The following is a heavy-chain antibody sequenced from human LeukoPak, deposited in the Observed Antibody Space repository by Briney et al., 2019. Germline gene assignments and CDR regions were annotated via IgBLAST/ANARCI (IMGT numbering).Heavy chain of an antibody. CDR1: GFTFSTYA. CDR3: AKDMRRKIVAVSHMDV. Sequence: GGSLRLSCAASGFTFSTYAMSWVRQAPGQGLEWVSLISWNGGTTYYADSVKGRFTISRDNSKNSLYLQMNSLRTEDTALYYCAKDMRRKIVAVSHMDVWGKGTTVTVSS. V-gene: IGHV3-43*02. CDR2: ISWNGGTT. J-gene: IGHJ6*03. D-gene: IGHD2-15*01.